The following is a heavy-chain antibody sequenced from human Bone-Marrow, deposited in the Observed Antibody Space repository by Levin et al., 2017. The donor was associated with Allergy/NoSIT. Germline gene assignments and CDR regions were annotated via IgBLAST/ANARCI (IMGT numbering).Heavy chain of an antibody. CDR1: GFNFGDYA. J-gene: IGHJ4*02. CDR2: IRSKTVTGTP. CDR3: ARDKGYSTGCGGFYFDY. D-gene: IGHD6-19*01. V-gene: IGHV3-49*03. Sequence: PGGSLRLSCTASGFNFGDYAMGWFRQAPGKGPEWVGFIRSKTVTGTPEYAASVKGRFTISRDDSTSVAHRQMNSPRAEDTTGYYCARDKGYSTGCGGFYFDYWGQGALVTVSS.